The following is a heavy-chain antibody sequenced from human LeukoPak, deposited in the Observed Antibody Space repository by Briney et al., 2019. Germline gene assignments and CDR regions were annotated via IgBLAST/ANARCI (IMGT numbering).Heavy chain of an antibody. CDR1: GGTFSSYA. Sequence: SVKVSCKASGGTFSSYAISWVRQAPGQGLEWMGRIIPIFGIANYAQKFQGRVTITADKSTCTAYMELSSLRSEDTAVYYCASSSGGPMVRGVMDVWGQGTTVTVSS. D-gene: IGHD3-10*01. J-gene: IGHJ6*02. CDR2: IIPIFGIA. CDR3: ASSSGGPMVRGVMDV. V-gene: IGHV1-69*04.